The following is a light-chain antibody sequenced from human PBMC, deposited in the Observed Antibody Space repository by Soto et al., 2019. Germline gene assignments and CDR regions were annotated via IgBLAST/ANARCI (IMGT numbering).Light chain of an antibody. V-gene: IGKV3-15*01. Sequence: IEMPQSPTTLSVYPGASATLSCRASQSISSNGAWYQQKPGQSPRLLIYGASTMATGSPARFSGSGSVTEFTLTISSLQSEDFAVYYCQQYNNLPPISSGQGTRLE. CDR2: GAS. CDR3: QQYNNLPPIS. J-gene: IGKJ5*01. CDR1: QSISSN.